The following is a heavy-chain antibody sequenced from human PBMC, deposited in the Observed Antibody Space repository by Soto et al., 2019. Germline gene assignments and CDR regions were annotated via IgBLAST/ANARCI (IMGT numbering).Heavy chain of an antibody. V-gene: IGHV3-33*01. CDR1: GFTFSNYG. Sequence: QVQLVESGRGVVQPGRSLRLSCEASGFTFSNYGMHWVRQAPGKGLEWVAVIWYDGSNKYYADYVKGRFTISRDNSKNTLYMQINSLRAEDTAVYYCARDGPLIVGSKLRYFDYWGKGTLVTVSS. CDR2: IWYDGSNK. J-gene: IGHJ4*02. CDR3: ARDGPLIVGSKLRYFDY. D-gene: IGHD1-26*01.